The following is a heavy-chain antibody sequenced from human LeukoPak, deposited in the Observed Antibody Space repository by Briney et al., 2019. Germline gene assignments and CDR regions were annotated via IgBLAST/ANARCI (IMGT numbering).Heavy chain of an antibody. V-gene: IGHV1-2*02. CDR1: GYTFTGYY. D-gene: IGHD1-26*01. CDR3: AHKRGGVSYYFRGTYDAFDV. J-gene: IGHJ3*01. Sequence: GASVKVSCKASGYTFTGYYIHWVRQAPGQGLEWMGWINPNRGDTNYAQNFQGRVTMTRDTPITTAYMDLRRLRSDDTAVYYCAHKRGGVSYYFRGTYDAFDVWGQGTM. CDR2: INPNRGDT.